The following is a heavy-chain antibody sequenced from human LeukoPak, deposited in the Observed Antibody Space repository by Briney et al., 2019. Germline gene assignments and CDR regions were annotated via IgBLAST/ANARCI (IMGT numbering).Heavy chain of an antibody. J-gene: IGHJ5*02. CDR1: GGSISSYY. Sequence: SETLSLTCTVSGGSISSYYWSWIRQPAGKGLEWIGRIYTSGTTNYNPSLKSRVTISVDTSKNQFSLKLSSVTAADTAVYYCARHGPYAAGFDPWGQGTLVTVSS. CDR2: IYTSGTT. CDR3: ARHGPYAAGFDP. V-gene: IGHV4-4*07. D-gene: IGHD2-2*01.